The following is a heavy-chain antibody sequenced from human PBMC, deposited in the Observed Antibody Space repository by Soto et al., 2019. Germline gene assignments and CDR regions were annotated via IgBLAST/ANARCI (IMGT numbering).Heavy chain of an antibody. CDR1: GGSIXSYY. D-gene: IGHD3-3*01. J-gene: IGHJ6*02. CDR3: ARTPSSGYYYYGMDV. Sequence: SETLSLTCTVSGGSIXSYYWSWIRQPPGKGLEWIGYIYYSGSTNYNPSLKSRVTISVDTSKNQFSLKLSSVTAADTAVYYCARTPSSGYYYYGMDVWGQGTTVTVSS. V-gene: IGHV4-59*01. CDR2: IYYSGST.